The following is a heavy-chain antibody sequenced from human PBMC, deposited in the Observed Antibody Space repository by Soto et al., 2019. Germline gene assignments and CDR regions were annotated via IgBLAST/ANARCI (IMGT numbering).Heavy chain of an antibody. D-gene: IGHD5-12*01. CDR1: GGTFSSYI. V-gene: IGHV1-69*08. Sequence: QVQLVQSGAEVKKPGSSVKVSCKASGGTFSSYIISWVRQAPGQGLEWMGRIIPILSIANYAQKFQGRVTITADKSTSTAYMELSSLRSEDTAVYYCAREVEVVATISNEQWLVPWGQGTLVTVSS. CDR2: IIPILSIA. J-gene: IGHJ5*02. CDR3: AREVEVVATISNEQWLVP.